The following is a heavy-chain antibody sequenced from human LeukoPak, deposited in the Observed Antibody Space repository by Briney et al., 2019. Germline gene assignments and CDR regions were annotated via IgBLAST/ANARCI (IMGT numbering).Heavy chain of an antibody. J-gene: IGHJ4*02. Sequence: SETLSLTCIVSGGSISSYYWSWIRQPAGKGLEWIGRISSSGSTHYNAPLKSRVTMSVDTSENQFSLRLTSVTAADTGVYYCARAVAGTADFDYWGQGTLVTVSS. CDR2: ISSSGST. V-gene: IGHV4-4*07. CDR3: ARAVAGTADFDY. CDR1: GGSISSYY. D-gene: IGHD6-19*01.